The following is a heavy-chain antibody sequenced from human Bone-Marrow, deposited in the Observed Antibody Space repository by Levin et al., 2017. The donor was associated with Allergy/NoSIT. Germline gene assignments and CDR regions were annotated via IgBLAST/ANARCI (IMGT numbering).Heavy chain of an antibody. V-gene: IGHV3-30-3*01. Sequence: GESLKISCEASGFTFGDYPMHWVRQAPGKGLEWVASLSFDGSNKYYADSVKGRFTISRDNSKNTLYVQMNSLRAEDTALYYCARDGGTIRGIYYYYGMDVWGQGTAVTVSS. CDR2: LSFDGSNK. CDR1: GFTFGDYP. D-gene: IGHD1-7*01. J-gene: IGHJ6*02. CDR3: ARDGGTIRGIYYYYGMDV.